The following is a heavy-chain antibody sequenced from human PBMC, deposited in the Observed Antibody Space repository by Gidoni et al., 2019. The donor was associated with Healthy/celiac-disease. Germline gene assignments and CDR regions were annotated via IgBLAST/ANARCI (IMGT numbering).Heavy chain of an antibody. Sequence: QVQLQQWGAGLLKPSETLSLTCAVYGGSFSGYYWSWIRQPPGKGLEWIGEINHSGSTNYNPSLKSRVTISVDTSKNQFSLKLSSVTAADTAVYYCARELRYCSGGSCYAFDYWGQGTLVTVSS. D-gene: IGHD2-15*01. J-gene: IGHJ4*02. CDR3: ARELRYCSGGSCYAFDY. CDR1: GGSFSGYY. V-gene: IGHV4-34*01. CDR2: INHSGST.